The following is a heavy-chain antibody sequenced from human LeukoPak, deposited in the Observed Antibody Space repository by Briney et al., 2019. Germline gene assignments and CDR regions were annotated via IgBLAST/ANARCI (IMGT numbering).Heavy chain of an antibody. J-gene: IGHJ6*02. Sequence: ASVKVSCKASGYTFTGYYMHWMRQAPGQGLEWMGWINPNSGGTNYAQKFQGRVTMTRDTSISTAYMELSRLRSDDTAVYYCARDDTYSSSWSRYYYYYGMDVWGQGTTVTVSS. CDR1: GYTFTGYY. CDR2: INPNSGGT. CDR3: ARDDTYSSSWSRYYYYYGMDV. V-gene: IGHV1-2*02. D-gene: IGHD6-13*01.